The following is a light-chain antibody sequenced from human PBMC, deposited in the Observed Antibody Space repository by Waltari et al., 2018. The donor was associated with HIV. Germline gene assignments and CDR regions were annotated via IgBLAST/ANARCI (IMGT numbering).Light chain of an antibody. J-gene: IGKJ2*01. CDR2: LAS. Sequence: DILLTQSPLSLPVTPGEPASISCRSSQSLVHTNGYNYLDWYLQKPGQSPQLLISLASTRASGVPDRFSGSGSGTDFTLKISRVEAEDVGVYYCMQALQSPKTFGQGTKVEIK. V-gene: IGKV2-28*01. CDR1: QSLVHTNGYNY. CDR3: MQALQSPKT.